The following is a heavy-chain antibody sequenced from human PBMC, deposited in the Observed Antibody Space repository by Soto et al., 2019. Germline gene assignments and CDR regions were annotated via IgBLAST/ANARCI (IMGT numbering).Heavy chain of an antibody. CDR1: GYTFTSYD. J-gene: IGHJ4*02. D-gene: IGHD4-17*01. V-gene: IGHV1-8*01. CDR3: ASSTNDYGDRH. Sequence: QVQLVQSGAEVKKPGASVKVSCKASGYTFTSYDINWVRQATGQGLEWMGWMNPNSGNTGYAQKSQXXVTKTRNTSISTAYMELSSLRSEDTAVYYCASSTNDYGDRHWGQGTLVTVSS. CDR2: MNPNSGNT.